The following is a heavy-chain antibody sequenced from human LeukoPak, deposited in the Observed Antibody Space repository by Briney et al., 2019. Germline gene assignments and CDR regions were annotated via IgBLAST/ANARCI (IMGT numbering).Heavy chain of an antibody. CDR1: GYTFTDYY. V-gene: IGHV1-2*02. CDR2: INPNSGGT. D-gene: IGHD3-10*01. Sequence: ASVKVSCKASGYTFTDYYIHWVRQAPGQGLEWMGWINPNSGGTIYARKSQGRVTMTRDTSISTSYMELSRLRSDDTAVYYCAREDRITLLRGVIKGDNWFDPWGQGTLVTVSS. CDR3: AREDRITLLRGVIKGDNWFDP. J-gene: IGHJ5*02.